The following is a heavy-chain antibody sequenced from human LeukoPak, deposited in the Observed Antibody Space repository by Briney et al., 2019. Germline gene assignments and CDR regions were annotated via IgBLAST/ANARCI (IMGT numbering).Heavy chain of an antibody. CDR2: IIPIFGKS. CDR3: ARDCSSTSCSSFEP. D-gene: IGHD2-2*01. CDR1: GATFSSYA. J-gene: IGHJ5*02. V-gene: IGHV1-69*06. Sequence: SVKVSCKASGATFSSYAISWVRQAPGQGLEWRGGIIPIFGKSNYAQKFQGRVTITADKSTGTAYMELSSLRSEDTAVYYCARDCSSTSCSSFEPWGQGTLVTVSS.